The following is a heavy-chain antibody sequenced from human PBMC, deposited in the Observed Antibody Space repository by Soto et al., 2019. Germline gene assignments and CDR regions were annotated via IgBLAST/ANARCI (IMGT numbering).Heavy chain of an antibody. J-gene: IGHJ4*02. D-gene: IGHD5-12*01. Sequence: SETLSLTCTVSGGSISSSSYYWGWIRQPPGKGLDWIGIIYYSGSTYYNPSPKSRVTISVDTSKKQFCMKLSYVTAADSAVYYCARHRVEMATPLGFRFDYWGQGTLVTVSS. CDR3: ARHRVEMATPLGFRFDY. CDR2: IYYSGST. V-gene: IGHV4-39*01. CDR1: GGSISSSSYY.